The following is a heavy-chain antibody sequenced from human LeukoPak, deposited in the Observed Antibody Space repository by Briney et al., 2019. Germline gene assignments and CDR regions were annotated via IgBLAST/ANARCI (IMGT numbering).Heavy chain of an antibody. CDR2: ISHDGSES. CDR1: GFTFSSHA. J-gene: IGHJ3*02. CDR3: AREWTPDAFDI. V-gene: IGHV3-30-3*01. Sequence: PGGSLRLSCAASGFTFSSHAMVWVRQAPGKGLEWVSFISHDGSESFHTESVKGRFTIFRDNAKNSLYLQMNSLRAEDTALYYCAREWTPDAFDIWGQGTMVTVSS. D-gene: IGHD3/OR15-3a*01.